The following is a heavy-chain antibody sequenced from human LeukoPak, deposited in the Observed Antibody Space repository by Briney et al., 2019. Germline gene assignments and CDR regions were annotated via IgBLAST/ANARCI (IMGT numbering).Heavy chain of an antibody. D-gene: IGHD1-1*01. CDR1: GFTFSSYA. V-gene: IGHV3-23*01. CDR2: ISDSGGST. Sequence: GGSLRLSCAVSGFTFSSYAMSWVRQAPGKGLEWVSAISDSGGSTYNADSVKGRFTISRDNSKNTLYLQMNSLRAEDTAVYYCAKGYNWNGLGARHATSDYWGQGTLVTVSS. J-gene: IGHJ4*02. CDR3: AKGYNWNGLGARHATSDY.